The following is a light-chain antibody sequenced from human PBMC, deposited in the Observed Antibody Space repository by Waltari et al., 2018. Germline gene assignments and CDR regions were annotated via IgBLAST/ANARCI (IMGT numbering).Light chain of an antibody. CDR1: QSLVHSDGNTY. J-gene: IGKJ2*01. CDR3: MQATQWPYT. CDR2: KVS. V-gene: IGKV2-30*02. Sequence: DVALTQSPLSLPVTLGQPASISCRSTQSLVHSDGNTYLNWFQQRPGQSPRRLIYKVSNRDSGVPDRFSGSGSGPDFTLKISRVEAEDVVAVYYCMQATQWPYTFGQGTKLDVK.